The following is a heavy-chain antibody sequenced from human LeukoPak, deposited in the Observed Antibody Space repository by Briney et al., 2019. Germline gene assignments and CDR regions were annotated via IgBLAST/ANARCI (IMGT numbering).Heavy chain of an antibody. CDR3: ARPSNDDSPFGLDV. J-gene: IGHJ6*02. CDR1: GFTFSGSA. CDR2: IRTKPNSYAT. V-gene: IGHV3-73*01. Sequence: GGSLKLSCAASGFTFSGSAIHWVRQASGKGLEWIGRIRTKPNSYATSYGESTRGRVTISRDDSQNTAYLQMNSLKTEDTAVYYCARPSNDDSPFGLDVWGQGTTVTVSS. D-gene: IGHD4-17*01.